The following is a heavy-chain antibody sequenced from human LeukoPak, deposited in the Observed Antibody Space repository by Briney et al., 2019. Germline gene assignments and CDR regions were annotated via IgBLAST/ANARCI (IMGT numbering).Heavy chain of an antibody. CDR2: ISSSGIFI. CDR1: AFAFSSYE. Sequence: GGSLRLSCAASAFAFSSYEMNWVRQAPGKGLEWVSHISSSGIFIYYADSVKGRFTVSRDISQNTVSLQMNSLRVEDTGIYYCAKNFMVIRYIDSWGQGTQVTVSS. V-gene: IGHV3-48*03. CDR3: AKNFMVIRYIDS. J-gene: IGHJ4*02. D-gene: IGHD3-22*01.